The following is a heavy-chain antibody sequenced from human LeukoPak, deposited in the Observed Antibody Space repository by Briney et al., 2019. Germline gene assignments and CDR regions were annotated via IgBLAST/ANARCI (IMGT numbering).Heavy chain of an antibody. D-gene: IGHD1-26*01. V-gene: IGHV4-30-4*08. CDR1: GGAVGISDYY. CDR3: ARASSGSYSGPIYYYYYMDV. J-gene: IGHJ6*03. CDR2: IYHSGSN. Sequence: SETLSLTCTVSGGAVGISDYYWRWIRQPPCKGLEGFGCIYHSGSNYYNPSLKSRVTISLDTPKNQFSLKLSSVTAADTAVYYCARASSGSYSGPIYYYYYMDVWGKGTTVTVSS.